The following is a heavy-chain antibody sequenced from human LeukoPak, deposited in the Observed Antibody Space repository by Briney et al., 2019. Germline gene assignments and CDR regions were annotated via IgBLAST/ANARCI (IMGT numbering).Heavy chain of an antibody. CDR1: GFTVSTNY. CDR2: IYSGDTT. J-gene: IGHJ4*02. CDR3: ARSRLHPIIFDY. V-gene: IGHV3-66*01. Sequence: GGSLRLSCAASGFTVSTNYMSWVRQAPGKGLEWVSVIYSGDTTFYADSVRGKFTISRDNSKDTLYLQMNSLRAEDTAVYYCARSRLHPIIFDYWGQGTLVTVSS. D-gene: IGHD5-24*01.